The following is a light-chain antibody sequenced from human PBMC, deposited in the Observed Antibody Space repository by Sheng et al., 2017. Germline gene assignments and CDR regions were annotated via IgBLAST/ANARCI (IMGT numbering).Light chain of an antibody. CDR1: QRIGNY. V-gene: IGKV1-39*01. J-gene: IGKJ1*01. CDR3: QQSDSTPWT. CDR2: AAS. Sequence: IQLTQSPSSLSASVGDRVTITCRASQRIGNYLNWYQQKAERAPNLLIYAASTLQSGVPSRFSGSGSGTDFTLTISSLRPEDFAIYYCQQSDSTPWTFGQGTKVEIK.